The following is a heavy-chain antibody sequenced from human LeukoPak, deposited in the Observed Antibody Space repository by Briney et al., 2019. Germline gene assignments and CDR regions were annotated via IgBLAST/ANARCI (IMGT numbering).Heavy chain of an antibody. Sequence: SETLSLTCTVSGGSISSSTYYWGWIRQPPGKGLEWIGSMYYSGNIYYNPSLKSRVTISIDTSKNQFSLKLSFVTAADTAVYYCARGLRFLEWLFHPPSQMGAEFDYWGQGTLVTVSS. D-gene: IGHD3-3*01. CDR2: MYYSGNI. CDR3: ARGLRFLEWLFHPPSQMGAEFDY. V-gene: IGHV4-39*07. J-gene: IGHJ4*02. CDR1: GGSISSSTYY.